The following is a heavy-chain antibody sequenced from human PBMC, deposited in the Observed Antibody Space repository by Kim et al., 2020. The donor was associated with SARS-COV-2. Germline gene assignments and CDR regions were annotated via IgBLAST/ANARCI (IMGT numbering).Heavy chain of an antibody. CDR3: ARGNDEVTTVTSFDY. J-gene: IGHJ4*02. V-gene: IGHV3-74*01. D-gene: IGHD4-4*01. Sequence: DSVKGRFTISRDNAKNTLYLQMNSLRAEDTAVYYCARGNDEVTTVTSFDYWGQGTLVTVSS.